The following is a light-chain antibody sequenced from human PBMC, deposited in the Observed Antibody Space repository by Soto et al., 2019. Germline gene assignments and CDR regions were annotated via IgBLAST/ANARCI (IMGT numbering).Light chain of an antibody. V-gene: IGLV2-11*01. CDR2: DVS. J-gene: IGLJ1*01. CDR3: CSDAGSHTHYV. CDR1: NSDAGGYNY. Sequence: QSVLTQPRSVSGSPGQTVTISCIGTNSDAGGYNYVSWYQQHPGKAPKLMIYDVSKRPSGVTDRFSGSKSGNTASLTISGLQAEDEADYYCCSDAGSHTHYVFGPGTKVTVL.